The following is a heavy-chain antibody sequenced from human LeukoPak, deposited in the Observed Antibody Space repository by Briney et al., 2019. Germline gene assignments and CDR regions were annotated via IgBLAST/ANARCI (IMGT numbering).Heavy chain of an antibody. CDR1: GFTFSSYW. Sequence: GGSLRLSCAASGFTFSSYWMSWVLQAPGKGLEWVANIKQDGSEKYYVDSVKGRFTISRDNAKNSLYLQMNSLRAEDTAVYYCARLMYYYGSGSYLYWGQGTLVTVSS. V-gene: IGHV3-7*01. CDR2: IKQDGSEK. D-gene: IGHD3-10*01. CDR3: ARLMYYYGSGSYLY. J-gene: IGHJ4*02.